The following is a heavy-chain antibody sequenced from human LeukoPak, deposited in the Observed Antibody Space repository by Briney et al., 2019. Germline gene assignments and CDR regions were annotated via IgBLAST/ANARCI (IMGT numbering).Heavy chain of an antibody. J-gene: IGHJ4*02. Sequence: ASVKVSCKASGGTFSSYAISWVRQAPGQGLEWMGGIIPIFGTANYAQKFQGRVTITADESTSTAYMELSSLRSEDTAVYYCAVGYCDSSGSGDYWGQGTLVTVSS. CDR2: IIPIFGTA. CDR3: AVGYCDSSGSGDY. CDR1: GGTFSSYA. D-gene: IGHD3-22*01. V-gene: IGHV1-69*13.